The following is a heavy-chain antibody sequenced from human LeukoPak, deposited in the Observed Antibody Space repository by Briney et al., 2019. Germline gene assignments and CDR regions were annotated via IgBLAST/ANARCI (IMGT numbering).Heavy chain of an antibody. Sequence: GGSLRLSCVASGFSFSSYSMNWVRQAPGKGREWVSYISSSSSTIHYADSVKGRFTISRDNSKNTLYLQMNSLRAEDTAVYYCARYHYDSSGYPYYFDYWGQGTLVTVSS. CDR2: ISSSSSTI. V-gene: IGHV3-48*01. CDR3: ARYHYDSSGYPYYFDY. J-gene: IGHJ4*02. CDR1: GFSFSSYS. D-gene: IGHD3-22*01.